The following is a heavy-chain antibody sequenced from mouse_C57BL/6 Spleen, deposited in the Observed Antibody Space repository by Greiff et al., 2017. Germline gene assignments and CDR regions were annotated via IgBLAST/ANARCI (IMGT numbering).Heavy chain of an antibody. V-gene: IGHV14-3*01. CDR2: IDPANGNT. Sequence: VQLQQSVAELVRPGASVKLSCTASGFNFKNTYMHWVKQRPEQGLEWIGRIDPANGNTKYAPKFKGKATITADTSSNTAYLQLSSLTSEDTAIYYCARRDHYDYAMDYWGQGTSVTVSS. CDR3: ARRDHYDYAMDY. D-gene: IGHD2-4*01. CDR1: GFNFKNTY. J-gene: IGHJ4*01.